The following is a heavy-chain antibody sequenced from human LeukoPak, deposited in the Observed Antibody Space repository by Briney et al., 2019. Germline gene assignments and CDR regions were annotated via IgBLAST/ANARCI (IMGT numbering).Heavy chain of an antibody. D-gene: IGHD3-9*01. J-gene: IGHJ4*02. CDR2: IVGSGGST. CDR3: AKWGDYDILTGYYDSDY. Sequence: GASLRLSCAASGFTFSNCAMSWVRQAPGKGLEWVSAIVGSGGSTYYADSVKGRFTISRDNPKNTLYLQMNSLRAEDTAVYYCAKWGDYDILTGYYDSDYWGQGTLVTVSS. V-gene: IGHV3-23*01. CDR1: GFTFSNCA.